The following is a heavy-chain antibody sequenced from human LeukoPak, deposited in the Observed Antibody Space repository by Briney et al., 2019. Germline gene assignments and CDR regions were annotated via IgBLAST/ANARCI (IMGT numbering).Heavy chain of an antibody. CDR1: GFSFSSYE. CDR2: IGSSGSTV. Sequence: GGSLRLSCAASGFSFSSYEMNWVGQAPGKGLEWVSYIGSSGSTVYYADSVKGRFTISRDNAKNSLYLQMNSLRDEDTAVYYCARDTLVYADSPDAFDIWGQGTMVTVSS. J-gene: IGHJ3*02. CDR3: ARDTLVYADSPDAFDI. V-gene: IGHV3-48*03. D-gene: IGHD4-17*01.